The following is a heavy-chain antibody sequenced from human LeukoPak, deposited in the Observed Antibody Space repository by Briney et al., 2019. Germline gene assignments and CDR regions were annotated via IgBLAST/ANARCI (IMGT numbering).Heavy chain of an antibody. CDR3: ASGRTVTTVFGD. CDR1: GGSISSGGYY. CDR2: IYYSGST. J-gene: IGHJ4*02. V-gene: IGHV4-31*03. Sequence: SQTLSLTCTVSGGSISSGGYYWSWIRQHPGKGLEWIGYIYYSGSTYYNPSLKSRVTISVDTSKNQFSLKLSSVTAADTAVYYCASGRTVTTVFGDWGQGTLVTVSS. D-gene: IGHD4-17*01.